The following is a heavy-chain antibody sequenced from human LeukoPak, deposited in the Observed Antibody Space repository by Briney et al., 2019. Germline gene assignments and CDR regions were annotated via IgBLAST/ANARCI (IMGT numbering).Heavy chain of an antibody. J-gene: IGHJ6*04. CDR3: AELGITMIGGV. Sequence: PGGSLRLSCAASGFTFSTFWMRWVRQAPGKGLEWVANIKQDGSEKYYVDSVKGRVTISRDNAKNSLHLQMNSLRAEDTAVYYCAELGITMIGGVWGKGTTVTISS. CDR2: IKQDGSEK. CDR1: GFTFSTFW. D-gene: IGHD3-10*02. V-gene: IGHV3-7*01.